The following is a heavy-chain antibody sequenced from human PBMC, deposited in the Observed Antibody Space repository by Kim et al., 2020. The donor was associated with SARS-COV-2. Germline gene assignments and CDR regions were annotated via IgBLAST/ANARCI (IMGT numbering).Heavy chain of an antibody. Sequence: GESLKISCKGSGYSFTSYWISWVRQMPGKGLEWMGRIDPSDSYTNYSPSFQGHVTISADKSISTAYLQWSSLKASDTAMYYCASRSTVAYYYYGMDVWGQGTTVTVSS. CDR3: ASRSTVAYYYYGMDV. V-gene: IGHV5-10-1*01. J-gene: IGHJ6*02. D-gene: IGHD4-17*01. CDR1: GYSFTSYW. CDR2: IDPSDSYT.